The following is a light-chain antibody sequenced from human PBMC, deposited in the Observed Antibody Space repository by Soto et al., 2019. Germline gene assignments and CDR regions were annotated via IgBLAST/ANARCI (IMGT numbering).Light chain of an antibody. J-gene: IGLJ1*01. Sequence: QSVLTQPASVSGSPGQSITISCTGTSSDVGGHNSVSWYRQDPGKAPKLMIYDVSNRPSGVSDRFSGSKSGNTASLTISGFKIREEVIYYCTSFTGGVTYVFGPGPRSPS. CDR2: DVS. V-gene: IGLV2-14*01. CDR1: SSDVGGHNS. CDR3: TSFTGGVTYV.